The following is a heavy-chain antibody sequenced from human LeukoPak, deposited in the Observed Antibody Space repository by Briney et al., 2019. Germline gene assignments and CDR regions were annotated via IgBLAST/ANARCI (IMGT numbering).Heavy chain of an antibody. J-gene: IGHJ4*02. V-gene: IGHV4-31*03. CDR3: ARYGEYSFDF. CDR2: IYYSGST. D-gene: IGHD4-17*01. Sequence: SQTLSLTCTVSGGSISSGGYYWSWIRQHPGKGLEWIGYIYYSGSTYYNPSLKSRVTISVDTSKNQFSLNLNSVTAADTAVYYCARYGEYSFDFWGQRTLVTVSS. CDR1: GGSISSGGYY.